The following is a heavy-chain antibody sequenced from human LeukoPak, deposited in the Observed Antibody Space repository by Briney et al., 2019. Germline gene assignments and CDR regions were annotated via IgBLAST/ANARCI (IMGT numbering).Heavy chain of an antibody. CDR2: INWNGGST. CDR1: GFTFDDYG. CDR3: ARHTDIVVVPAALNY. J-gene: IGHJ4*02. Sequence: GGSLRISFAASGFTFDDYGMSWVRQGPGKGLEWVSGINWNGGSTGYADSVTGRFTVSRDNAKNSLYLHMHSLRVEDTAFYYCARHTDIVVVPAALNYWGQGTLVTVSS. V-gene: IGHV3-20*03. D-gene: IGHD2-2*01.